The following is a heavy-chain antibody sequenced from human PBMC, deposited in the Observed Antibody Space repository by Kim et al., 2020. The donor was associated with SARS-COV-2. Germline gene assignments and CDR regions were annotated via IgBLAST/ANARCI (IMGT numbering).Heavy chain of an antibody. CDR1: GFTFGDYA. D-gene: IGHD6-19*01. J-gene: IGHJ1*01. Sequence: GGSLRLSCAASGFTFGDYAIHWVRQAPGKGLEWVSLISRDGGEKKYADSVKGRFTISRDNTKKAVYFQMNSLRGEDTALYYCVRGQQWLIKKWAQGTQGTVFS. V-gene: IGHV3-43*02. CDR3: VRGQQWLIKK. CDR2: ISRDGGEK.